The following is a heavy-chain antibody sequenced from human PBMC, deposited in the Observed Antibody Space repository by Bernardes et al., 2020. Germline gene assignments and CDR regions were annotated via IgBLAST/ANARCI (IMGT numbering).Heavy chain of an antibody. D-gene: IGHD3-3*01. CDR2: ISSSSSTI. CDR3: ARAGRITIFGVVTRGGDY. V-gene: IGHV3-48*02. CDR1: GFTFSSYS. J-gene: IGHJ4*02. Sequence: GGSLRLSCAASGFTFSSYSMNWVRQAPGKGLEWVSYISSSSSTIYYADSVKGRFTISRDNAKNSLYLQMNSLRDEDTAVYYCARAGRITIFGVVTRGGDYWGQGTLVTVSS.